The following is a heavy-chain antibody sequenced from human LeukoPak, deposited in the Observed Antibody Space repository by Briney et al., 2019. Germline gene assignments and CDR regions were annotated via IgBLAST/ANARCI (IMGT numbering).Heavy chain of an antibody. Sequence: PSETLSLTCTVSGGSISSSSYYWGWIRQPPRKGLERIGSIYYSGTYYNPSLKSRVTISVDTSKNQFSLKLSSVTAADTAMYYCARTTVTTHFDYWGQGTLVTVSS. D-gene: IGHD4-17*01. CDR3: ARTTVTTHFDY. V-gene: IGHV4-39*01. CDR2: IYYSGT. J-gene: IGHJ4*02. CDR1: GGSISSSSYY.